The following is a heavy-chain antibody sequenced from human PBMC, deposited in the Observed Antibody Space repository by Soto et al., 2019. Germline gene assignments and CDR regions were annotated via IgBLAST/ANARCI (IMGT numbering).Heavy chain of an antibody. Sequence: QVQLVQSGAEVKKPGASVKVSCKASGYTFTSYGISWVRQAPEQGPEWMGRISTYNGNTNYVQKLQGRVTMTTDTSTNTAYMELRSLRYDDTAVHYCARDPGYSTTWHQAFDIWGQGTMVTVSS. D-gene: IGHD6-13*01. J-gene: IGHJ3*02. CDR2: ISTYNGNT. CDR1: GYTFTSYG. V-gene: IGHV1-18*01. CDR3: ARDPGYSTTWHQAFDI.